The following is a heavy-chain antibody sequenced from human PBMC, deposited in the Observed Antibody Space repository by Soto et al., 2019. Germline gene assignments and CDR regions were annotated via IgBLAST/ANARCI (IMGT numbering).Heavy chain of an antibody. CDR3: AKDSPAPVLRYFDWLFDY. CDR1: GFTFSSYG. D-gene: IGHD3-9*01. Sequence: QVQLVESGGGVVQPGRSLRLSCAASGFTFSSYGMHWVRQAPGKGLEWVAVISYDGSNKYYADSVKGRFTISRDNSKNTLYLRMNSLRAEDTAVYYCAKDSPAPVLRYFDWLFDYWGQGTLVTVSS. J-gene: IGHJ4*02. V-gene: IGHV3-30*18. CDR2: ISYDGSNK.